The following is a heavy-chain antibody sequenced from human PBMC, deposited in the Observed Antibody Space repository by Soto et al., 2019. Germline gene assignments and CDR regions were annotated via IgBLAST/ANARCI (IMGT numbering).Heavy chain of an antibody. V-gene: IGHV3-7*02. J-gene: IGHJ4*02. Sequence: PGGSLRLSCTTSGLAFSTYWMAWVRQAPGKGLEWVGNTKPDETETYYADSVEGRFTISRDNAKSSLYLQMDSLRVEDTAVYYCATIGDVTFHYWGQGTPVTVS. CDR3: ATIGDVTFHY. D-gene: IGHD4-4*01. CDR2: TKPDETET. CDR1: GLAFSTYW.